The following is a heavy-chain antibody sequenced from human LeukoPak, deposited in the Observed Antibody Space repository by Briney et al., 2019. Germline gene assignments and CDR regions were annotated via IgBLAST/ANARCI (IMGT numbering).Heavy chain of an antibody. CDR2: IYDSGNT. D-gene: IGHD2/OR15-2a*01. CDR3: ARHDCDSSRCSVNWFDP. CDR1: GVSMSSSPYY. V-gene: IGHV4-39*01. Sequence: PSETLSLTCTVSGVSMSSSPYYWGWIRQPPGKGLEWIGTIYDSGNTNYNPPLRSRLTISVDTSRNQFSLKLSSVTAADTAVYYCARHDCDSSRCSVNWFDPWGQGTLVTVSS. J-gene: IGHJ5*02.